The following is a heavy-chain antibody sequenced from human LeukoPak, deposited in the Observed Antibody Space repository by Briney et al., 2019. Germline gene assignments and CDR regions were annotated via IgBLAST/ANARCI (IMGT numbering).Heavy chain of an antibody. CDR3: ARGPKIIAARLHYYYYMDV. D-gene: IGHD6-6*01. Sequence: SETLSLTCAVYGGSFSGYYWSWIRQPPGKGLEWIGEINHSGSTNYNPSLKSRVTISVDTSKNQFSLKLSSVTAADTAVYYCARGPKIIAARLHYYYYMDVWGKGTTVTVSS. V-gene: IGHV4-34*01. J-gene: IGHJ6*03. CDR1: GGSFSGYY. CDR2: INHSGST.